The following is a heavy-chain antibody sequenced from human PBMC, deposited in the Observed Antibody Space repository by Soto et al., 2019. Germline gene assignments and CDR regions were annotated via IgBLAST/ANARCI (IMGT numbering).Heavy chain of an antibody. CDR3: ARMGSFFLGDYYYYMDV. Sequence: GGSLRLSCAASGFTFSSYWMHWVRQAPGKGLVWVSRINSDGSSTSYADSVKGRFTISRDNAKNTLYLQMNSLRAEDTAVYYCARMGSFFLGDYYYYMDVWGKGTTVTVSS. J-gene: IGHJ6*03. CDR1: GFTFSSYW. V-gene: IGHV3-74*01. CDR2: INSDGSST. D-gene: IGHD3-10*01.